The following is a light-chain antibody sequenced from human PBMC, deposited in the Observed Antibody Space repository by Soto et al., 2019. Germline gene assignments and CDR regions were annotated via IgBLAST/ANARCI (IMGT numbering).Light chain of an antibody. CDR1: QTISSGF. J-gene: IGKJ5*01. CDR2: DAS. CDR3: QQYSSSPRT. V-gene: IGKV3-20*01. Sequence: EIVLTQSPGILYLSPGDRATLSCRASQTISSGFLAWYQQKVVQAPRLLIYDASNRATGVPDRFSGSGSGTDFSLTISRLEPEDFAVYHCQQYSSSPRTFGQGTRLEIK.